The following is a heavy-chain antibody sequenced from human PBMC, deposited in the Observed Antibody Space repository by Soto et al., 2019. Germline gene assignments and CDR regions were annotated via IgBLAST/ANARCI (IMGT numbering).Heavy chain of an antibody. D-gene: IGHD3-22*01. V-gene: IGHV3-73*01. J-gene: IGHJ6*02. Sequence: GGSLRLSCAASGFTFSGSAMHWVRQASGKGLKWVGRIRSKANSYATVYAASVKGRFTISRDDSKNTAYLQMNSLKTEDTAVYYCNTYYYDSSGSHYYGMDVWGQGTTVTVSS. CDR2: IRSKANSYAT. CDR3: NTYYYDSSGSHYYGMDV. CDR1: GFTFSGSA.